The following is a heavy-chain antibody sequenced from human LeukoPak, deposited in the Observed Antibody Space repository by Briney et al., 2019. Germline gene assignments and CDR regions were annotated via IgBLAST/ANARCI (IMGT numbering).Heavy chain of an antibody. CDR3: AKNRGYGSGSYRHFDH. CDR2: ISYDGSNT. J-gene: IGHJ4*02. V-gene: IGHV3-30*18. Sequence: GRSLRLSCAASGFSFVSHAMHWVRQAPGKGLEWVALISYDGSNTYYADSVKGRLSISRESSKNTLYLQMNSLRAEDTAIYYCAKNRGYGSGSYRHFDHWGQGTLVTVSS. D-gene: IGHD3-10*01. CDR1: GFSFVSHA.